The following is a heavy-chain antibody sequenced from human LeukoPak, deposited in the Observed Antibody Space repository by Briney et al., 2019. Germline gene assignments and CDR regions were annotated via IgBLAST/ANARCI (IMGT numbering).Heavy chain of an antibody. D-gene: IGHD3-3*01. CDR3: ARDVTYYDFWSGYYSPTVFDY. V-gene: IGHV1-46*01. Sequence: WASVKVSCKASGYTFTSYYMHWVRQAPGQGLEWMGIINPSGGSTSYAQKFQGRVTITADKSTSTAYMELSSLRSEDTAVYYCARDVTYYDFWSGYYSPTVFDYWGQGTLVTVSS. CDR2: INPSGGST. CDR1: GYTFTSYY. J-gene: IGHJ4*02.